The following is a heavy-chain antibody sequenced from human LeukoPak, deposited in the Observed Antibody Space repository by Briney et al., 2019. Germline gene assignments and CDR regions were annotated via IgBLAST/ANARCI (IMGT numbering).Heavy chain of an antibody. CDR1: GGTFSSYA. D-gene: IGHD3-3*01. CDR3: ARGRTNLEWFFQPHFDY. V-gene: IGHV1-69*05. J-gene: IGHJ4*02. CDR2: IIPIFGTA. Sequence: GSSVKVSCKASGGTFSSYAISWVRQAPGQGLEWMGGIIPIFGTANYAQKFQGRVTITTDESTSTAYMELSSLRSEDTAVYYCARGRTNLEWFFQPHFDYWGQGTLVTVSS.